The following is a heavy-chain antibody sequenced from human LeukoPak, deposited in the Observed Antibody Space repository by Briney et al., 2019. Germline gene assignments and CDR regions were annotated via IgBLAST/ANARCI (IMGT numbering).Heavy chain of an antibody. D-gene: IGHD5-24*01. CDR3: ARDANDYNFDY. CDR1: GFTFSSYS. J-gene: IGHJ4*02. CDR2: ISSSSSYI. V-gene: IGHV3-21*01. Sequence: GGSLRLSCAASGFTFSSYSMNWVRQAPGKGLGWVSSISSSSSYIYYADSVKGRFTISRDNAKNSLYLQMNSLRAEDTAVYYCARDANDYNFDYWGQGTLVTVSS.